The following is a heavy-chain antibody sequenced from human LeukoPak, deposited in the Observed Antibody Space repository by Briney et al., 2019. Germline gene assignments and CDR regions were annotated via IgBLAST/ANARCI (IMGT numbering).Heavy chain of an antibody. D-gene: IGHD3-10*01. Sequence: SETLSLTCTVSGVSISSYHWSWIRQPPGKGLEWIGYISYSGSTNYNPPLKSRVTISVDKSKNQFSLRLSSVTAGDTAVYYCARNRDYYYGMDVWGQGTTVTVSS. V-gene: IGHV4-59*01. CDR3: ARNRDYYYGMDV. CDR1: GVSISSYH. J-gene: IGHJ6*02. CDR2: ISYSGST.